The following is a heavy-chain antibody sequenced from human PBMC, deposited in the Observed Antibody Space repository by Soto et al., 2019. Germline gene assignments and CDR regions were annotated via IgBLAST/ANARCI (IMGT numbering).Heavy chain of an antibody. J-gene: IGHJ4*02. CDR1: GFTFSSYG. V-gene: IGHV3-30*18. Sequence: QVQLVESGGGVVQPGRSLRLSCAASGFTFSSYGMHWVRQAPGTGLEWVAVISYDGSNKYYADSVKGRFTISRDNSKKTLYMQKNSLRAEDTAVYYCAKDDPQGVLRVLEWSDYWGQGTLVTVSS. CDR3: AKDDPQGVLRVLEWSDY. CDR2: ISYDGSNK. D-gene: IGHD3-3*01.